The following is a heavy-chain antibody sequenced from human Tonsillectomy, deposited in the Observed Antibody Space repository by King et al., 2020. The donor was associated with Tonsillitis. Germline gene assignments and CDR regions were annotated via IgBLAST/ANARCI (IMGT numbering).Heavy chain of an antibody. V-gene: IGHV4-39*01. CDR1: GDSISSSTYY. J-gene: IGHJ4*02. CDR2: IYYSGST. CDR3: ARLGGVRDSDYGGGFDY. D-gene: IGHD4-17*01. Sequence: QLQESGPGLVKPSETLSLACTVSGDSISSSTYYWGWIRQPPGKGLEWIGRIYYSGSTYYNPSLKSRVTISVDTSKNQFSLKLSFVTAADTAVYYCARLGGVRDSDYGGGFDYWGQGTLVTVSS.